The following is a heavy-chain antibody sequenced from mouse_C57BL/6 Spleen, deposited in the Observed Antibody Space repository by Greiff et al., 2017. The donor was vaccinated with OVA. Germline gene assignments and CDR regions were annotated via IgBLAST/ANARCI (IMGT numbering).Heavy chain of an antibody. V-gene: IGHV1-69*01. CDR1: GYTFTSYG. Sequence: QVQLQQPGAELVMPGASVTLSCKASGYTFTSYGMHWVKQRPGQGLEWIGEIDPSDSYTNYNQKFKGKSTLTVDKSSSTAYMQLSSLTSEDSAVYYCGIYDEVEYWGQGTLVTVSA. CDR2: IDPSDSYT. D-gene: IGHD2-12*01. J-gene: IGHJ3*01. CDR3: GIYDEVEY.